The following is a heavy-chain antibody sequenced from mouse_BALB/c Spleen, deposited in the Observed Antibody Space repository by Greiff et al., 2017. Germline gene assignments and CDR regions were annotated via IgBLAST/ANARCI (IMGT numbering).Heavy chain of an antibody. Sequence: EVMLVESGGGLVKPGGSLKLSCAASGFAFSSYDMSWVRQTPEKRLEWVAYISSGGGSTYYPDTVKGRFTISRDNAKNTLYLQMSSLKSEDTAMYYCARGYGTYAMDYWGQGTSVTVSS. D-gene: IGHD2-10*02. CDR1: GFAFSSYD. J-gene: IGHJ4*01. CDR2: ISSGGGST. V-gene: IGHV5-12-1*01. CDR3: ARGYGTYAMDY.